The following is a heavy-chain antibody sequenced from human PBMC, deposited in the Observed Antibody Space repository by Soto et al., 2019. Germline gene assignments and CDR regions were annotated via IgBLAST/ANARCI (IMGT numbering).Heavy chain of an antibody. D-gene: IGHD5-12*01. V-gene: IGHV6-1*01. Sequence: TLSLTCAISGDSVSSNSAAWNWIRQSPSRGLEWLGRTYYRSKWYNDYAVSVKSRITINPDTSKNQFSLQLNSVTPEDTAVYYCARAPKWLRLQAYLNYFDYWGQGTLVTVSS. CDR3: ARAPKWLRLQAYLNYFDY. CDR1: GDSVSSNSAA. CDR2: TYYRSKWYN. J-gene: IGHJ4*02.